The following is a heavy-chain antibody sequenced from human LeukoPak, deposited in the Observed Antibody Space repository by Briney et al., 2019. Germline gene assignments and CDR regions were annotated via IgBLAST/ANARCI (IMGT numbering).Heavy chain of an antibody. D-gene: IGHD4-23*01. Sequence: GGSMRLSCAASGFTFNNYAMTWVRQAPGKGLEWVSGISGGGGTYHADSVKGRFTISRDNSKNTLYLQMNSLRAEDTAVYYCARGTTVVVPDAFDIWGQGTMVTVSS. V-gene: IGHV3-23*01. CDR3: ARGTTVVVPDAFDI. CDR1: GFTFNNYA. CDR2: ISGGGGT. J-gene: IGHJ3*02.